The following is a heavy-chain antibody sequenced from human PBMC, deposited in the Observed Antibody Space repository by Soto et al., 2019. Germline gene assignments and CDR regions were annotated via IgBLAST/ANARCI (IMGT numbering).Heavy chain of an antibody. CDR2: IYYSGST. V-gene: IGHV4-31*03. D-gene: IGHD3-10*01. J-gene: IGHJ6*04. CDR3: ARDQPSPYGSGSSMDV. Sequence: PSETLSLTCTVSGGSISSGGYYWSWIRQHPGKGLEWIGYIYYSGSTYYNPSLKSRVTISVDTSKNQFSLKLSSVTAADTAVYYCARDQPSPYGSGSSMDVWGXGTTVTVSS. CDR1: GGSISSGGYY.